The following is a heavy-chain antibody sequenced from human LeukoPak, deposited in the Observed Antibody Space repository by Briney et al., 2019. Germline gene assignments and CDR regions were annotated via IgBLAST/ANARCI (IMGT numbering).Heavy chain of an antibody. V-gene: IGHV3-23*01. CDR3: AKDARNYDSSGWAYDY. D-gene: IGHD3-22*01. CDR2: VSGSGGST. CDR1: GFTFSSYA. J-gene: IGHJ4*02. Sequence: GGSLRPSCAASGFTFSSYAMSWVRQAPGKGLEWVSAVSGSGGSTHYADSVKGRFTISRDNSKNTLYLQMNSLRAEDTAAYYCAKDARNYDSSGWAYDYWGQGSLVVVSS.